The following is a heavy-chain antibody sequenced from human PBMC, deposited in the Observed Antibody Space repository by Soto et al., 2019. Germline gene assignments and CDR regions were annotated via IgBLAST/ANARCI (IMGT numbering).Heavy chain of an antibody. Sequence: GASVKVSCKASGGTFSSYAISWVRQAPGQGLEWMGGIIPIFGTANYAQKFQGRVTITADESTSTAYMELSSLRSEDTAVYYCARDPREIKDIAGNWFDPWGQGTLVTVSS. D-gene: IGHD2-15*01. J-gene: IGHJ5*02. CDR2: IIPIFGTA. CDR1: GGTFSSYA. CDR3: ARDPREIKDIAGNWFDP. V-gene: IGHV1-69*13.